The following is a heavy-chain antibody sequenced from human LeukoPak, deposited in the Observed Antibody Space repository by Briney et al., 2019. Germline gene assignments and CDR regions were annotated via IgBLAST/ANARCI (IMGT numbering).Heavy chain of an antibody. CDR3: ARIPYFQE. CDR1: GYSFTTYW. J-gene: IGHJ1*01. Sequence: PGESLKISCKGAGYSFTTYWIGWVRQMPGKGLEWMGIVDPGNSDTRDSSSFQGQVTISVDKSISTSYLQWSSLKASDTAMYSCARIPYFQEWGPGTLVTVAS. V-gene: IGHV5-51*01. CDR2: VDPGNSDT. D-gene: IGHD2-21*01.